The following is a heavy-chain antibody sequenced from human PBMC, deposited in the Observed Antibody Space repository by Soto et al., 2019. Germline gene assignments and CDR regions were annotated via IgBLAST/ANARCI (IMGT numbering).Heavy chain of an antibody. D-gene: IGHD3-22*01. CDR1: GFTFSKAW. V-gene: IGHV3-15*01. CDR2: IKSKTDGGTT. J-gene: IGHJ4*02. CDR3: TTDGPSPKAMIAY. Sequence: VGSLRLSCAASGFTFSKAWMSWVRQAPGKGLEWVGRIKSKTDGGTTDYAAPVKGRFTISRDDSKNTLYLQMNSLKTEDTAVYYCTTDGPSPKAMIAYWGQGTLVTVSS.